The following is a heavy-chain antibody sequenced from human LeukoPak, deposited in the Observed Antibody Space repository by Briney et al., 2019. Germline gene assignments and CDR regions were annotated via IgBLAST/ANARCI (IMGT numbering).Heavy chain of an antibody. CDR2: IYYSGST. V-gene: IGHV4-61*01. D-gene: IGHD3-10*01. J-gene: IGHJ6*04. Sequence: SETLSLTCTVSGGSVSSGSYYWSWIRQPPGKGLEWIGYIYYSGSTNYNPSLKSRVTISVDTSKNQFSLKLSSVTAADTAVYYCARDHYYGSGDDYHYYYGMDVWGKGTTVTVSS. CDR3: ARDHYYGSGDDYHYYYGMDV. CDR1: GGSVSSGSYY.